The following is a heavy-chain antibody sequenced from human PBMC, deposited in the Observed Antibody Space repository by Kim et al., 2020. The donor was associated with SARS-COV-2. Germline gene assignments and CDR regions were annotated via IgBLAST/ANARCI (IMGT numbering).Heavy chain of an antibody. CDR1: AYSFSSYW. CDR3: ARDAERGSSDNAEVCGMDV. V-gene: IGHV5-10-1*01. Sequence: GESLKISCKGVAYSFSSYWISWVRQMPGKGLEWMGRIDPSDSYTTYSPSFRGHVTISADRSISTVYLQWSGLKASDSGIYYCARDAERGSSDNAEVCGMDVWGQGTAVTVSS. J-gene: IGHJ6*02. D-gene: IGHD5-12*01. CDR2: IDPSDSYT.